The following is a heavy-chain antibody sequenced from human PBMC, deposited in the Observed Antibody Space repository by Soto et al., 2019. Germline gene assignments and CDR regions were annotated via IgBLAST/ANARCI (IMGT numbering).Heavy chain of an antibody. V-gene: IGHV3-23*01. D-gene: IGHD3-22*01. CDR1: GFTFSSYA. CDR3: AKVSMIVVVMTLGDYFDY. Sequence: GGSLRLSCAASGFTFSSYAMSWVRQAPGKGLERVSAISGSGGSTYCADSVKGRFTISRDNSKNTLYLQMNSLRAEDTAVYYCAKVSMIVVVMTLGDYFDYWGQGTLVTVSS. J-gene: IGHJ4*02. CDR2: ISGSGGST.